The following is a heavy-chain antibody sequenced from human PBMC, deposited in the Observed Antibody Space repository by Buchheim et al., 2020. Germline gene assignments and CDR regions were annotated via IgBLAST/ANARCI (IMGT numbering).Heavy chain of an antibody. CDR3: ARLKEDIVLMVYALTNWFDP. V-gene: IGHV3-7*01. J-gene: IGHJ5*02. CDR2: IKQDGSEK. CDR1: GFTFSSYW. Sequence: EVQLVESGGGLVQPGGSLRLSCAASGFTFSSYWMSWVRQAPGKGLEWVANIKQDGSEKYYVDSVKGRFTISRDNAKNSLYLQMNSLRAEDTAVYYCARLKEDIVLMVYALTNWFDPWGQGTL. D-gene: IGHD2-8*01.